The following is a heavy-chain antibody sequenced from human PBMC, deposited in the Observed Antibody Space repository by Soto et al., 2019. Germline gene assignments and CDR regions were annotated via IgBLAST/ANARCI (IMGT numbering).Heavy chain of an antibody. CDR2: VSHDGRNT. CDR3: ATGGRQWLVTSDFNY. D-gene: IGHD6-19*01. J-gene: IGHJ4*02. V-gene: IGHV3-30*03. Sequence: QVQLVESGGGVVQPGRSLRLSCAASGFTFSDYAMHWVRQAPGKGLEWVAVVSHDGRNTHYADSVKGRFTISRDSSKNTVSLEMTSLRAEDTAVYSCATGGRQWLVTSDFNYWGQGALVTVSS. CDR1: GFTFSDYA.